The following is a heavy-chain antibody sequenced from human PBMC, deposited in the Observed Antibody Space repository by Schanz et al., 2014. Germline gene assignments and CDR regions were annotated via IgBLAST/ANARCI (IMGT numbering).Heavy chain of an antibody. D-gene: IGHD3-22*01. CDR3: AKDLPSDYYIAY. CDR1: GFTFSNYG. CDR2: IRYNGINE. Sequence: QVQLVESGGGVVQPGGSLRLSCAASGFTFSNYGLHWVRQAPGKGLEWVAFIRYNGINEYYADSVKGRFTISRDNSKNTLYLQMNSLRAEDTAVYYCAKDLPSDYYIAYWGPGTLATVSS. V-gene: IGHV3-30*02. J-gene: IGHJ4*02.